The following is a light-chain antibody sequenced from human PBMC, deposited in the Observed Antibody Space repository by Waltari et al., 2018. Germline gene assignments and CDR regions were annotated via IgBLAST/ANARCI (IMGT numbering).Light chain of an antibody. CDR1: SSDVGGYND. CDR3: SSYAGRNNLV. J-gene: IGLJ2*01. Sequence: QSALTQPPSASGSPGQSVTISCTGTSSDVGGYNDVSWYQQHPGKAPKLMIYEVSKRPSGVPDRFSGSKSGTTASLPVSGLQAEDEADYYCSSYAGRNNLVFGGGTKLTVL. CDR2: EVS. V-gene: IGLV2-8*01.